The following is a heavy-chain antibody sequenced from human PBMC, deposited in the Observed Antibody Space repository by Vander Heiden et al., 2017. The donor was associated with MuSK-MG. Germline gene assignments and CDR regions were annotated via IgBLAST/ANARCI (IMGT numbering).Heavy chain of an antibody. D-gene: IGHD3-9*01. CDR1: GGSFSIYS. V-gene: IGHV4-34*01. CDR2: INHSGST. CDR3: ARGGGYDILTGYYSAEYFQH. Sequence: QVQLQQWGAGLLKPSETLSLTCAVYGGSFSIYSWHWIRQPPGKGLEWIGEINHSGSTNYNPSLKSRVTISVDTSKNQFSLKLSSVTAADTAVYYCARGGGYDILTGYYSAEYFQHWGQGTLVTVSS. J-gene: IGHJ1*01.